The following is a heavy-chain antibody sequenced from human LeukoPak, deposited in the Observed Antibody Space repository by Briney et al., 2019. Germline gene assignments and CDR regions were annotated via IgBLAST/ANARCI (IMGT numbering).Heavy chain of an antibody. CDR3: AKDQITMIVVPDDAFDI. CDR2: ISYDGSNK. Sequence: GGSLRLSCAASGFTFSSYAMSWVRQAPGKGLEWVAVISYDGSNKYYADSVKGRFTISRDNSKNTLYLQMNSLRAEDTAVYYCAKDQITMIVVPDDAFDIWGQGTMVTVSS. CDR1: GFTFSSYA. V-gene: IGHV3-30*18. D-gene: IGHD3-22*01. J-gene: IGHJ3*02.